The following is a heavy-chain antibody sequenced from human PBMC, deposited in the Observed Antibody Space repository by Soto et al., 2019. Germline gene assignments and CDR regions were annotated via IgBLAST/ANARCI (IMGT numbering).Heavy chain of an antibody. CDR2: IKSKTDGGTT. V-gene: IGHV3-15*07. D-gene: IGHD3-22*01. J-gene: IGHJ3*02. CDR1: GFTFSNAW. Sequence: GGSLRLSCAASGFTFSNAWMNWVRQAPGKGLEWVGRIKSKTDGGTTDYAAPVKGRFTISRDDSKNTLYLQMNSLKTEDTAVYYCTTDSYYYDSSGYWDAFDIWGQGTMVTVSS. CDR3: TTDSYYYDSSGYWDAFDI.